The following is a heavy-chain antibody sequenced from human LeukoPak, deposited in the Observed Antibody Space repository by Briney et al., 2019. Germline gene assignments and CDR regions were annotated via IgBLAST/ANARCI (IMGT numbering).Heavy chain of an antibody. V-gene: IGHV4-39*01. CDR2: IYYSGST. J-gene: IGHJ4*02. Sequence: SESLSLTCTVSGGSISSSSYYWGWIRQPPGKGLEWIGSIYYSGSTYYNPSLKSRVTISVDTSKNQFSLKLSSVTAADTAVYYCARRGSGWYYFDYWGQGTLVTVSS. CDR3: ARRGSGWYYFDY. D-gene: IGHD6-19*01. CDR1: GGSISSSSYY.